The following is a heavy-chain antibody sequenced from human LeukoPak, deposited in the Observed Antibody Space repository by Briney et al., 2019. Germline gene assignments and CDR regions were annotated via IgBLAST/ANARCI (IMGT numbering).Heavy chain of an antibody. V-gene: IGHV4-4*02. J-gene: IGHJ4*02. CDR2: IYHSGST. CDR3: ARSWYSSSSLDY. CDR1: GGSISSSNW. Sequence: PSETLSLTCAVSGGSISSSNWWSWVRQPPGKGLEWIGEIYHSGSTNYNPSLRSRVTMSVDTSKNQFSLKLSSVTAADTAVYYCARSWYSSSSLDYWGQGTLVTVSS. D-gene: IGHD6-13*01.